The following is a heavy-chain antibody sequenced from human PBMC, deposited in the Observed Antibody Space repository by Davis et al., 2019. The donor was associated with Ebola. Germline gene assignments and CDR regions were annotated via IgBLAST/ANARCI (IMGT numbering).Heavy chain of an antibody. CDR3: AKDDYHSGSPFDY. CDR1: GFTFRSYG. V-gene: IGHV3-30*18. D-gene: IGHD1-26*01. CDR2: ISYDGSNK. J-gene: IGHJ4*02. Sequence: GESLKISCAASGFTFRSYGMHWVRQAPGKGLEWVAVISYDGSNKYYADSVKGRFTISRDNSKNTLYLQMNSLRAEDTAVYYCAKDDYHSGSPFDYWGQGTLVTVSS.